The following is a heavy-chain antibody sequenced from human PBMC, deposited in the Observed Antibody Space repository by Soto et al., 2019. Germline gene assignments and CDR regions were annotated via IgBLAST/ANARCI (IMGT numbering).Heavy chain of an antibody. V-gene: IGHV3-23*01. Sequence: GGSLRLSCAASGFTFSSHAMSWVRQAPGKGLEWVSAVSSSGGSTYYADSVKGRFTISRDNSKNTLYLQMNSLRAEDTAVYHCAKGGIWAHSGYDPVDYWGQGTLVTVSS. CDR3: AKGGIWAHSGYDPVDY. CDR1: GFTFSSHA. D-gene: IGHD5-12*01. J-gene: IGHJ4*02. CDR2: VSSSGGST.